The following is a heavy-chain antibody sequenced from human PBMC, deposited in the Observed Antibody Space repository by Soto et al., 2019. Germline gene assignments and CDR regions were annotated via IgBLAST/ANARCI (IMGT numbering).Heavy chain of an antibody. CDR3: AKSVYNWDDGFFDY. Sequence: QVQLVESGGGVVQPGRSLRLSCAASGFTFSTYGMHWVRQAPGKGLEWVADISYDGNNKYYSDSVKGRFTISRDNSKNTLYLQMSSLRAEDTAVYYCAKSVYNWDDGFFDYWGHGTLVTVSS. CDR1: GFTFSTYG. D-gene: IGHD1-1*01. J-gene: IGHJ4*01. V-gene: IGHV3-30*18. CDR2: ISYDGNNK.